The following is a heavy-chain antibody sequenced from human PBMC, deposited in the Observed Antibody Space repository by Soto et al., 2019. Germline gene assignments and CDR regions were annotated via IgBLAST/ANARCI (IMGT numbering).Heavy chain of an antibody. D-gene: IGHD6-6*01. Sequence: ASVKVSCKAYGYTFANYGLSWVRQAPGQGLEWLGWIDTYNGDTNYAQSLQGRVTMTTDTPTKTVYMELSSLRSDDTAVYYCTRGSPQYRSSSFDYWGQGTLVTVSS. CDR1: GYTFANYG. V-gene: IGHV1-18*04. CDR2: IDTYNGDT. CDR3: TRGSPQYRSSSFDY. J-gene: IGHJ4*02.